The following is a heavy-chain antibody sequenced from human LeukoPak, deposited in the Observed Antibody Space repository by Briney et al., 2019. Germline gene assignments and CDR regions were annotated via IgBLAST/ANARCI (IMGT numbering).Heavy chain of an antibody. CDR3: ARDLVTVTKGFDI. D-gene: IGHD4-17*01. J-gene: IGHJ3*02. CDR2: ISYIGTT. Sequence: SETLSLTCAVSGDSFSSHYWTWIRQAPGRGLEWIGYISYIGTTNYNPPLKSRVAISIDTSKNQFSLKLTSVTTADTAVYYCARDLVTVTKGFDIWGLGTMVSVSS. CDR1: GDSFSSHY. V-gene: IGHV4-59*11.